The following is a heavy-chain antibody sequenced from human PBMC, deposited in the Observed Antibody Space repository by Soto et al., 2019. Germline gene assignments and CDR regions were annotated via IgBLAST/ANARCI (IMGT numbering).Heavy chain of an antibody. V-gene: IGHV1-69*06. CDR3: ARGVYGSGNYYTGPSAFDI. J-gene: IGHJ3*02. Sequence: QVQLEQSGAEVKKPGSSVKISCKASGGTLSDHGVSWLRQAPGQGLEWVGGTSPVFNTAKYAPKFQGRVTIAADNSTNIAYMELGSLRSDDTAFYYCARGVYGSGNYYTGPSAFDIWGQGTLVIVSS. CDR1: GGTLSDHG. D-gene: IGHD3-10*01. CDR2: TSPVFNTA.